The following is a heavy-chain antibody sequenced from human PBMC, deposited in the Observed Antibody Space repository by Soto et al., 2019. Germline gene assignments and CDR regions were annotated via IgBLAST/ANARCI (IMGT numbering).Heavy chain of an antibody. Sequence: GASVKVSCKASGYTFTSYAIHWVRQAPGQRLEWMGWINAGNGNTKYSQKFQGRVTITRDTSASTAYMELSSLRSEDTAVYYCARRPGQLERLNYYYGMDVWGQGTTVTVSS. D-gene: IGHD1-1*01. CDR1: GYTFTSYA. V-gene: IGHV1-3*01. CDR2: INAGNGNT. CDR3: ARRPGQLERLNYYYGMDV. J-gene: IGHJ6*02.